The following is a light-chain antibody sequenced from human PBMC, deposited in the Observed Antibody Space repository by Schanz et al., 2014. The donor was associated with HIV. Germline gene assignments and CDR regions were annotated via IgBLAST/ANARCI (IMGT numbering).Light chain of an antibody. J-gene: IGLJ1*01. CDR3: LSYDRSLSGLYV. CDR2: GDT. V-gene: IGLV1-40*01. Sequence: QSVLTQPPSVSGAPGQRVTISCTGTRSNIGAGYDVHWYQQLPGTAPKLLIYGDTNRPSGVPDRFSGSKSGTSVFLAITGLQAEDEADYYCLSYDRSLSGLYVFGTGTKVTVL. CDR1: RSNIGAGYD.